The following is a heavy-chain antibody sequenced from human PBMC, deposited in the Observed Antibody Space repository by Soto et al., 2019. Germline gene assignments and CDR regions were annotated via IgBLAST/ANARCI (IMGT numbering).Heavy chain of an antibody. D-gene: IGHD6-13*01. V-gene: IGHV3-30*18. CDR1: GFTFSSYG. Sequence: QVQLVESGGGVVQPGRSLRLSCAASGFTFSSYGMHWVRQAPGKGLEWVAVISYDGSNKYYADSVKGRFTISRDNSKNTLYLQMNSLRAEDTAVYYCAKDSRDGLFPYYFDYWGQGTLVTVSS. J-gene: IGHJ4*02. CDR2: ISYDGSNK. CDR3: AKDSRDGLFPYYFDY.